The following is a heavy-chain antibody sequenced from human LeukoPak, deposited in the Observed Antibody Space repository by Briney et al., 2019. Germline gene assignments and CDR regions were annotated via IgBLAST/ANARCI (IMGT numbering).Heavy chain of an antibody. D-gene: IGHD5-18*01. V-gene: IGHV4-34*01. CDR2: INHSGST. CDR3: ARSKEYGYNYRPGFGFDP. J-gene: IGHJ5*02. CDR1: GGSFSGYY. Sequence: SETLSLTCAVYGGSFSGYYWSWIRQPPGKGLEWIGEINHSGSTNYCPSLTSGVTISVDTSKKQISLKPSSVTAADTAVYYWARSKEYGYNYRPGFGFDPWGQGTLVTVSS.